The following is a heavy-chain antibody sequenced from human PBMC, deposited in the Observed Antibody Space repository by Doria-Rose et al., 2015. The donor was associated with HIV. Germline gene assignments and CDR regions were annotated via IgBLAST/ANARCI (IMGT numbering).Heavy chain of an antibody. J-gene: IGHJ4*02. Sequence: VQLVESGGGLVRPGGSLRLSCATSGFIFSSHRINWVRQAPGQGLEWVSSISSTSAYINYADSVRGRFTISRDNARNSLYLQMDILRAVGTAIYYCATGVTLDYWVQGTLVTVSS. V-gene: IGHV3-21*01. D-gene: IGHD3-10*01. CDR3: ATGVTLDY. CDR2: ISSTSAYI. CDR1: GFIFSSHR.